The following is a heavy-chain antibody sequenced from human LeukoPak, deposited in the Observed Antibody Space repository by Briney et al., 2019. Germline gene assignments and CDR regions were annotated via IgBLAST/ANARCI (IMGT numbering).Heavy chain of an antibody. V-gene: IGHV3-64*01. CDR2: ISSNGGST. CDR1: GFTFSSYA. D-gene: IGHD3-3*01. J-gene: IGHJ3*02. CDR3: AREPPNYDFWSSRYAFDI. Sequence: GGSLRLSCAASGFTFSSYAMHWVRQAPGKGLEYVSAISSNGGSTYYANSVKGRFTISRDNSKNTLYLQMGSLRAEDMAVYYCAREPPNYDFWSSRYAFDIWGQGTMVTVSS.